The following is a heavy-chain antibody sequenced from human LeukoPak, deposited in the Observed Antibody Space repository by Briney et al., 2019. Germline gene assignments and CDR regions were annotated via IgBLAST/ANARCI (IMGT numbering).Heavy chain of an antibody. CDR1: GGTFSSYA. CDR3: AISREGYTIGTFDP. Sequence: SVKVSCKASGGTFSSYAISWVRQAPGQGLEWMGGIIPIFGTANYAQKFQGRVTITTDESTSTAYMELSSLRSEDTAVYYCAISREGYTIGTFDPWAREPWSPSPQ. V-gene: IGHV1-69*05. D-gene: IGHD5-24*01. J-gene: IGHJ5*02. CDR2: IIPIFGTA.